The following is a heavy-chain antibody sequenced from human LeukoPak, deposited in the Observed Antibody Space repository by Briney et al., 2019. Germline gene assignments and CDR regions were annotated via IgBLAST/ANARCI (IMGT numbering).Heavy chain of an antibody. CDR3: ARDADGDYGDAFDI. V-gene: IGHV4-38-2*02. CDR1: GYSIISGYY. D-gene: IGHD4-17*01. Sequence: PSETLSLTYAVSGYSIISGYYWGWIRQPPGKGLEWIGSIYHSGSSYYNPSLKSRVTISVDTSKNQFSLKLSSVTAADTAVYYCARDADGDYGDAFDIWGQGTMVTVSS. J-gene: IGHJ3*02. CDR2: IYHSGSS.